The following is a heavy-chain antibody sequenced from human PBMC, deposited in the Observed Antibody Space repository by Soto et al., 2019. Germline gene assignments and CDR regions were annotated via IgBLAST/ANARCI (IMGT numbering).Heavy chain of an antibody. J-gene: IGHJ6*03. CDR2: ISAYNGNT. V-gene: IGHV1-18*01. Sequence: QVQLVQSGAEVKKPGASVKVSCKASGYTFTSYGISWVRQAPGQGLEWMGWISAYNGNTNYAQKLQGRVTMTTDTATSTAYMELRSLRSDDTAVYYCARDGYSSGWYASYYDYYMDVWGKGTTVTVSS. CDR3: ARDGYSSGWYASYYDYYMDV. D-gene: IGHD6-19*01. CDR1: GYTFTSYG.